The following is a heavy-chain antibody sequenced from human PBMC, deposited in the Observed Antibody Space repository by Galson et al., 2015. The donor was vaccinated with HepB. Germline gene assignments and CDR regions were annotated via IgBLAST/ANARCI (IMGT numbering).Heavy chain of an antibody. Sequence: SLRLSCAASGFTFSSYGMHWVRQAPGKGLEWVAVISYDGSNKYYADSVKGRFTISRDNSKNTLYLQMNSLRAEDTAVYYCAKDLGTVTGSLNDYWGQGTLVTVSS. J-gene: IGHJ4*02. CDR3: AKDLGTVTGSLNDY. D-gene: IGHD4-11*01. V-gene: IGHV3-30*18. CDR2: ISYDGSNK. CDR1: GFTFSSYG.